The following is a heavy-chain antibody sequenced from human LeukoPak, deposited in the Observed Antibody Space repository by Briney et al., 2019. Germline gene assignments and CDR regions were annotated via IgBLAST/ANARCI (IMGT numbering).Heavy chain of an antibody. Sequence: PGRSLRLSCAASGFTFSTYPMHWVRQAPGKGLEWVTLISYDGTKQYYADSVKGRFTISRDNSKDTLYLQMNSLRAADTAVYYCAKDGPQYSSSYYYYLHYWGQGTLVTVSS. CDR1: GFTFSTYP. J-gene: IGHJ4*02. V-gene: IGHV3-30*04. D-gene: IGHD3-22*01. CDR2: ISYDGTKQ. CDR3: AKDGPQYSSSYYYYLHY.